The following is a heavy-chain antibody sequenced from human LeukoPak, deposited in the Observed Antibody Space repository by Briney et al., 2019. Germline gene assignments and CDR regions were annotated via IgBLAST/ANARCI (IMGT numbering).Heavy chain of an antibody. Sequence: GRSLRLSCAASGFTFSSYGMHWVRQAPGKGLEWVAIIWYDGSNKYYADSVKGRFTISRDNSKNTLYLQMNSLKAEDTAVYYCARVRVRGVMVHYYGMDVWGKGTTVTVSS. D-gene: IGHD3-10*01. J-gene: IGHJ6*04. V-gene: IGHV3-33*01. CDR2: IWYDGSNK. CDR3: ARVRVRGVMVHYYGMDV. CDR1: GFTFSSYG.